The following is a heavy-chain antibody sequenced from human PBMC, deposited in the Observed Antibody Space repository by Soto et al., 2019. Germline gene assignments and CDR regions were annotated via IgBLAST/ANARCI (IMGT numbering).Heavy chain of an antibody. Sequence: EVPVVESGGGVVQPGGSLRLSCAASGFTFSNYCMSWVRQAPGKELEWVANIKADGSQKNYVDSVRGRFTISRDNAKNALCLEMSRLRVDDTAVYYCCAPQYLGSPFDRWDRGTLVTVSS. J-gene: IGHJ5*02. CDR3: CAPQYLGSPFDR. V-gene: IGHV3-7*03. CDR1: GFTFSNYC. D-gene: IGHD3-16*01. CDR2: IKADGSQK.